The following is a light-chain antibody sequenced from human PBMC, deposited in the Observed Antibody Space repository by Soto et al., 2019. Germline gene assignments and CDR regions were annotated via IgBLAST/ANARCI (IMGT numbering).Light chain of an antibody. J-gene: IGLJ1*01. CDR2: DVN. CDR1: SSDVGSYDY. CDR3: CAYSTSGTHV. Sequence: QSALTQPASVSGSPGQSITFFCTGTSSDVGSYDYVSWHQQRPGKAPKLIIYDVNNRPSGVPSRFSGSKSGNTASLIISGLQTEDEADCYCCAYSTSGTHVFGTGTKVTVL. V-gene: IGLV2-14*03.